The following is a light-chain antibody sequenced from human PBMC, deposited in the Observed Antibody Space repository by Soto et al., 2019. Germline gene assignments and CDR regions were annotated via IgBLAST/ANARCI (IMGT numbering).Light chain of an antibody. J-gene: IGKJ1*01. CDR1: QSLDNR. Sequence: DIRMTQSPSSLSASVGDRVTITCRASQSLDNRLNWYQETPGKAPKPLIYAASSLQPGVPSRFSGSGSGTDFTLTISSLQPEDFATYYCQQSYSTPPTFGQGTKVEIK. CDR2: AAS. CDR3: QQSYSTPPT. V-gene: IGKV1-39*01.